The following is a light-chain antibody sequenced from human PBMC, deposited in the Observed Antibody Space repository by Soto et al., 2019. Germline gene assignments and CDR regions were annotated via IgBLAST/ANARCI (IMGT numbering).Light chain of an antibody. CDR2: AVN. CDR3: SPYTSTSTWV. CDR1: SSDIGGYNY. Sequence: QSALTQPASVSGSPGQSITISCTGTSSDIGGYNYVSWYQQHPGKAPKLLIYAVNNRPSGVSDRFSGSKSGNTASLTISGLQAEDESDYYCSPYTSTSTWVFGGGTKLTVL. J-gene: IGLJ3*02. V-gene: IGLV2-14*01.